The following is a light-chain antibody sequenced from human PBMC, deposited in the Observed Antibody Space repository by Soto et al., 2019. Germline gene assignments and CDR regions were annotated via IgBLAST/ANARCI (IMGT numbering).Light chain of an antibody. V-gene: IGKV3-20*01. CDR1: ESVSSSY. CDR3: QHYGGSPRT. J-gene: IGKJ1*01. CDR2: GAS. Sequence: EIVLTQSPGTLSLSPGESATLSCRASESVSSSYLAWYQQKLGQAPRLLIYGASTRATGIPDRFSGSGSGTDFSLTITRLEPEDSAVYYCQHYGGSPRTFGQGTKVEIK.